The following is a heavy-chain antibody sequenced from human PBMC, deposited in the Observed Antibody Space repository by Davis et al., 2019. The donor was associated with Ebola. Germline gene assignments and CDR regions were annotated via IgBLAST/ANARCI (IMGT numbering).Heavy chain of an antibody. D-gene: IGHD3-3*01. J-gene: IGHJ3*02. V-gene: IGHV3-23*01. CDR2: IGTGHDT. CDR1: GFIFSNCA. CDR3: ARDPDTYYDFWSGYHPRVGAFDI. Sequence: GESLKISCAASGFIFSNCAMYWVRQAPGKGLEWVSIIGTGHDTYYADSVKGRFTISRDNSKNTVYMQMHNLRAEDTAVYYCARDPDTYYDFWSGYHPRVGAFDIWGQGTMVTVSS.